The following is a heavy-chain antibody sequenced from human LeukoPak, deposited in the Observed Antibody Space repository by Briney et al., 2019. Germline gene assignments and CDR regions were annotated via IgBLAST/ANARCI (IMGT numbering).Heavy chain of an antibody. CDR3: ARGLVAAAALDH. J-gene: IGHJ4*02. CDR1: GYTSTSYC. D-gene: IGHD6-25*01. Sequence: ASVKVSCKASGYTSTSYCMHWVRQAPGQGLEWMGMINPSGGSTGYAQKFQARVTMTRDTSTSTVYMELSSLRSEDTAVYYCARGLVAAAALDHWGQGTLVTVSS. CDR2: INPSGGST. V-gene: IGHV1-46*01.